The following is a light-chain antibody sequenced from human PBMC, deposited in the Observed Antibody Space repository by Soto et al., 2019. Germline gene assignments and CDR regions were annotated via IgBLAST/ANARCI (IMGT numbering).Light chain of an antibody. CDR2: KAS. Sequence: DIQMTQSPSTLSASVGDRVTITCRASQNIISWLAWYQQKPGKAPKLLTYKASSLESGVPSRFSGSGSGTEFTLTMNRLQPDDFASYHLQQYSSFPHTFGQGTKLELK. CDR3: QQYSSFPHT. J-gene: IGKJ2*01. V-gene: IGKV1-5*03. CDR1: QNIISW.